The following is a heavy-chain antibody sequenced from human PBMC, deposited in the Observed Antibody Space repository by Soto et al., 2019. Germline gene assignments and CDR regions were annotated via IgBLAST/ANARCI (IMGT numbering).Heavy chain of an antibody. J-gene: IGHJ4*02. D-gene: IGHD5-12*01. CDR1: GGSLTGYY. Sequence: QVQLQQWGAGLLKPSETLSLTCTVNGGSLTGYYWSWIRQPPGKGLEWIGEVKDGGSTNYSPSLRGRVSISAEASKDHFWLRLNSVTAADTAVYFCARGQEGIVATHWDQGALVTVSS. V-gene: IGHV4-34*01. CDR3: ARGQEGIVATH. CDR2: VKDGGST.